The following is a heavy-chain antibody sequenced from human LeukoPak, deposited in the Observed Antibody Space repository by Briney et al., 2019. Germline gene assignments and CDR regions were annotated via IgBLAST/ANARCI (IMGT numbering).Heavy chain of an antibody. CDR1: GGSISSYY. CDR3: AGVEVLVDVEMATSVGWSFDL. J-gene: IGHJ2*01. V-gene: IGHV4-59*01. D-gene: IGHD5-24*01. CDR2: IYYSGST. Sequence: SETLSLTCTVSGGSISSYYWSWIRQPPGKGLEWIGYIYYSGSTNYNPSLKSRVTISVDTSKNQFSLKLSSVTAADTAVYYCAGVEVLVDVEMATSVGWSFDLWGRGTLVTVSS.